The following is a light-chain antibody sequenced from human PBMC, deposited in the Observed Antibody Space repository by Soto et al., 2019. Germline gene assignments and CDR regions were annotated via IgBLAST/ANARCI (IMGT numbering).Light chain of an antibody. Sequence: EIVMTQSPATLSVSPGERATLFCRASQGVSTYLAWYQQKPGQAPRLLIYGPSTRATGIPARFSGSGSGTDFTLTISSLQSEDFAVYYCQQYYDWPLTFGGGNKVEVK. V-gene: IGKV3-15*01. CDR1: QGVSTY. CDR2: GPS. J-gene: IGKJ4*01. CDR3: QQYYDWPLT.